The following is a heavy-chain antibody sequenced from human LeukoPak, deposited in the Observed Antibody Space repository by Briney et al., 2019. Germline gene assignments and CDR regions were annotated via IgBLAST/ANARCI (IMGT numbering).Heavy chain of an antibody. J-gene: IGHJ4*02. Sequence: PGGSLRLSCAASGFTFSSYGMHWVRQAPGKGLEWVAVIWYDGSNKYYADSVKGRSTISRDNSKNTLYLQMHSLRAEDTAVYYCAKGNGDYGFDYWGQGTLVTVSS. CDR2: IWYDGSNK. CDR1: GFTFSSYG. D-gene: IGHD4-17*01. V-gene: IGHV3-30*02. CDR3: AKGNGDYGFDY.